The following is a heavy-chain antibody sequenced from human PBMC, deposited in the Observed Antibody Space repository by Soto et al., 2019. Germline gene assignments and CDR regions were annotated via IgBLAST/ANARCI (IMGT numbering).Heavy chain of an antibody. V-gene: IGHV4-34*01. J-gene: IGHJ6*02. CDR3: ARGSRGVSYDFWSGSRSPYYYYGMDV. CDR1: GGSFSGYY. CDR2: INHSGST. D-gene: IGHD3-3*01. Sequence: PSATQSITCAVYGGSFSGYYWSWIRQPPGKGLEWIGEINHSGSTNYNPSLKSRVTISVDTSKNQFSLKLSSVTAADTAVYYCARGSRGVSYDFWSGSRSPYYYYGMDVWGQGTTVTVSS.